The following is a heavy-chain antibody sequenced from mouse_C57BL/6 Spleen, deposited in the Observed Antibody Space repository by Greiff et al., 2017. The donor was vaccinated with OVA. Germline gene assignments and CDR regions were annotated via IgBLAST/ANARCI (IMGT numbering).Heavy chain of an antibody. CDR3: ARDPADYYGSSGNWYFDG. D-gene: IGHD1-1*01. Sequence: DVMLVESGGGLVKPGGSLKLSCAASGFTFRSYAMSWVRQTPEKRLEWVATISDGGSYTYYPDNVKGQVTISRDNSKNNLYLQMSHLKSEDTAMYYCARDPADYYGSSGNWYFDGWGTGTTVTVSS. CDR1: GFTFRSYA. V-gene: IGHV5-4*01. CDR2: ISDGGSYT. J-gene: IGHJ1*03.